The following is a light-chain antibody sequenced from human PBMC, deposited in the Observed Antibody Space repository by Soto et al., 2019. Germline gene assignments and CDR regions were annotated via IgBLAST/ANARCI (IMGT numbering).Light chain of an antibody. Sequence: QSALTQPRSVSGSPGQSVTISCTGTSSDVGGYNHVTWYQQHPGKAPKVMIYDVSKRPSGVPDRFSGSKSGNTASLTISGLQAEDEADYYCCSYAGSYSVVFGGGTQLTVL. CDR3: CSYAGSYSVV. CDR2: DVS. CDR1: SSDVGGYNH. J-gene: IGLJ2*01. V-gene: IGLV2-11*01.